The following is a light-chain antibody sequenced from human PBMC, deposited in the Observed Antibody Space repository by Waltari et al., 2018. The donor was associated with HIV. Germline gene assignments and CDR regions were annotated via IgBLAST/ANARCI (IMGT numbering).Light chain of an antibody. J-gene: IGLJ3*02. V-gene: IGLV2-8*01. CDR1: SIDVGPSDY. CDR2: EVS. Sequence: QSALTQPPFASGSPGQSVIISCPGNSIDVGPSDYVYWYQQHPGKAPKLMIYEVSKRPSGVPYRFSGSKSANTASLTVSGLQEDDEADYYCSSYAGSNNLVFGGGTKLTVL. CDR3: SSYAGSNNLV.